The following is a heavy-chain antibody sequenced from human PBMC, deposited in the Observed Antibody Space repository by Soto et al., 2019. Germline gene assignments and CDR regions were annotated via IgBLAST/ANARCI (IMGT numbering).Heavy chain of an antibody. Sequence: PSETLSLTCPVSGGSISSCDYYWSWIRQPPGKVLEWIGYIYYSGSTYYNPSLKSRVTISVDTSKNQFSLKLSSVTAADTAVYYCARGGCSGGSCHFDYWGQGTLVTVSS. CDR3: ARGGCSGGSCHFDY. J-gene: IGHJ4*02. V-gene: IGHV4-30-4*01. CDR1: GGSISSCDYY. D-gene: IGHD2-15*01. CDR2: IYYSGST.